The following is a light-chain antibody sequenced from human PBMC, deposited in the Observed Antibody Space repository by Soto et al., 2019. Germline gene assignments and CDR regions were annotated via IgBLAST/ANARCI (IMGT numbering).Light chain of an antibody. CDR2: LVS. V-gene: IGKV2-28*01. CDR3: MQALQTPLT. Sequence: DIVMTQSPLSLSFTPGEPASISCRSSQSLLHSNGYNYVDWYLQKKGQPPQILIYLVSNRDSGVPDRFSGSGSGTDFTLKISSVEAEDVALYYCMQALQTPLTFGQGTRLEIK. J-gene: IGKJ5*01. CDR1: QSLLHSNGYNY.